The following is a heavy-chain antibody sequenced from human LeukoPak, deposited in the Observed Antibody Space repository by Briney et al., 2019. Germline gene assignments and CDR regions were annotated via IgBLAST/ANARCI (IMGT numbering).Heavy chain of an antibody. Sequence: ALVKVSCKASGGTFSSYAISWVRQAPGQGLEWMGRIIPIFGTANYAQKFQGRVTITTDESTSTAYMELSSLRSEDTAVYYCASWVEVRGVISADAFDIWGQGTMVTVSS. CDR1: GGTFSSYA. D-gene: IGHD3-10*01. V-gene: IGHV1-69*05. CDR3: ASWVEVRGVISADAFDI. CDR2: IIPIFGTA. J-gene: IGHJ3*02.